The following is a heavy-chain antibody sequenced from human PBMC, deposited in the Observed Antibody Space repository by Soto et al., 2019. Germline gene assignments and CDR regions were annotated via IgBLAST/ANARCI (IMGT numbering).Heavy chain of an antibody. CDR1: GFSLSGYG. V-gene: IGHV3-33*01. D-gene: IGHD5-12*01. CDR3: ARDVDRTSHLNWFDP. CDR2: IWYHGTTK. J-gene: IGHJ5*02. Sequence: QVQLVESGGGVVQPGRSLRLSCEVSGFSLSGYGMHWVRQAPGKGLAWVAVIWYHGTTKNYADSVKGRFTISRDISKNTVYLQMDSLKVEDTAVYYCARDVDRTSHLNWFDPWGQGVMVTVSS.